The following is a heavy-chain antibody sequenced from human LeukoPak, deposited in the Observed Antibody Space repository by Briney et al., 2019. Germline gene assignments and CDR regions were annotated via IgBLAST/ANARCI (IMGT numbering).Heavy chain of an antibody. V-gene: IGHV3-21*01. CDR2: ITSSSSYI. CDR3: ARRQKYSSSSRYYYYYMDV. D-gene: IGHD6-6*01. J-gene: IGHJ6*03. Sequence: PGGSLRLSCAASGFSFNIHGMNWVRQAPGKGLEWVSSITSSSSYIYYADSVKGRFTISRDNAKNSLYLQMNSLRAEDTAVYYCARRQKYSSSSRYYYYYMDVWGKGTTVTVSS. CDR1: GFSFNIHG.